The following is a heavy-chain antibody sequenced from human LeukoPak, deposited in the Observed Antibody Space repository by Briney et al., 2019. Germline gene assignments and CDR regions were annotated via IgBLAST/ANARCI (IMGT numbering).Heavy chain of an antibody. CDR3: ARDYCSSTSCLFDY. CDR1: GGTSSSYA. V-gene: IGHV1-69*01. Sequence: ASVKVSCKASGGTSSSYAISWVRQAPGQGLEWMGGIIPIFGTANYAQKFQGRVTITADESTSTAYMELSSLRSEDTAVYYCARDYCSSTSCLFDYWGQGTLVTVSS. CDR2: IIPIFGTA. D-gene: IGHD2-2*01. J-gene: IGHJ4*02.